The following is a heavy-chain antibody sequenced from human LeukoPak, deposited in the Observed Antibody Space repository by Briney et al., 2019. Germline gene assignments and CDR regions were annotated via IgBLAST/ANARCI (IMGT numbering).Heavy chain of an antibody. V-gene: IGHV1-69*13. D-gene: IGHD3-9*01. J-gene: IGHJ4*02. Sequence: ASVKVSCKASGGTFSSYAISWVRQAPGQGLEWMGGIIPIFGTANYAQKFQGRVTITADESTSTAYMELSSLRSEDTAVYYCASLGRLRYFDWFLSFDYWGQGTLDTVSS. CDR1: GGTFSSYA. CDR2: IIPIFGTA. CDR3: ASLGRLRYFDWFLSFDY.